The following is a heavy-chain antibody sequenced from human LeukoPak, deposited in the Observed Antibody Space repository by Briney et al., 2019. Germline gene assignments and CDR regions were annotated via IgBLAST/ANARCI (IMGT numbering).Heavy chain of an antibody. Sequence: PGGSLRLSCAASGFTVSSNYMSWVRQAPGKGLEWVSVIYSGGSTYYADSVKGRFTISRDNSKNTLYLQMNSLRAEDTAVYYCARVIVGATSGGPLDYWGQGTLVTVSS. D-gene: IGHD1-26*01. V-gene: IGHV3-66*01. CDR1: GFTVSSNY. J-gene: IGHJ4*02. CDR3: ARVIVGATSGGPLDY. CDR2: IYSGGST.